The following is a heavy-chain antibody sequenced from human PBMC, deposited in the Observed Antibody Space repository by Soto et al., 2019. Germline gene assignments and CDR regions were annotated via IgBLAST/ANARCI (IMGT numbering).Heavy chain of an antibody. V-gene: IGHV3-23*01. CDR3: AKDLWYSTGFFEVKPYDAFDI. J-gene: IGHJ3*02. CDR2: ISGSGGST. Sequence: EVQLLESGGGLVQPGGSLRLSCAASGFTFSSYAMSWVRQAPGKGLEWVSAISGSGGSTYYADSVKGRFTISRDNSKNTLYLQMNSLRAEDTAVYYCAKDLWYSTGFFEVKPYDAFDIWGQGTMATVSS. CDR1: GFTFSSYA. D-gene: IGHD6-19*01.